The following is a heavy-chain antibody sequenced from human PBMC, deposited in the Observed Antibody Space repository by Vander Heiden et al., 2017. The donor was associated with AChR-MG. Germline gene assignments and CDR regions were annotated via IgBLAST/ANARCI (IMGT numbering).Heavy chain of an antibody. Sequence: EVQLLESGGGFVQSGGSLRLSCAASGFTFSSYAMSWVCQAPGKGLEWVSIIGGGSDTNTYYADAVRGRFTISRDNSRNTICLQLKRMRTEDTALYYFATGTPQRLSGHDSWGQGTLVTVSS. CDR1: GFTFSSYA. D-gene: IGHD1-1*01. V-gene: IGHV3-23*01. CDR3: ATGTPQRLSGHDS. CDR2: IGGGSDTNT. J-gene: IGHJ4*02.